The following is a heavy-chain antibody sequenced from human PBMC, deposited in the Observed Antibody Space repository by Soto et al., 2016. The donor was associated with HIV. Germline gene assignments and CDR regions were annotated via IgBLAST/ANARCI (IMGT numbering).Heavy chain of an antibody. V-gene: IGHV1-2*02. D-gene: IGHD2-2*01. CDR3: ARGLRDCSSTSCPLRFDP. CDR1: GYAFTGYY. J-gene: IGHJ5*02. CDR2: ITPNSGGT. Sequence: QVQLVQSGAEVKKPGASVKVSCKASGYAFTGYYMHWMGWITPNSGGTNYAQKFQGRVTMTRDTSTSTAYMELSRLRSDDTAVYYCARGLRDCSSTSCPLRFDPWGQGTLVTVSS.